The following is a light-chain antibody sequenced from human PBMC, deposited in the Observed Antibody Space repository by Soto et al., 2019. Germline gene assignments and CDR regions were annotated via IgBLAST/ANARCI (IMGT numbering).Light chain of an antibody. CDR3: SSYRSSSTYV. Sequence: QSVLTQPASVSGSPGQSITISCTGTISDVGGYNYVSWYQQHPGKAPKLMIYDVSNRPSGVSNRFSGSKSGNTASLTISGLQAEDEADYYCSSYRSSSTYVFGTGTKLTVL. CDR1: ISDVGGYNY. J-gene: IGLJ1*01. CDR2: DVS. V-gene: IGLV2-14*01.